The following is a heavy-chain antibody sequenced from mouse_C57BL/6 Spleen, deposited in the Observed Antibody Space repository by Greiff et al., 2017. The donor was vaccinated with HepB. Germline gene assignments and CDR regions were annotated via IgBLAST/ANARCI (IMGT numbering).Heavy chain of an antibody. CDR2: IYPGSGST. CDR3: ARSIIYYGSSHWYFDV. D-gene: IGHD1-1*01. J-gene: IGHJ1*03. Sequence: VQLQQPGAELVKPGASVKMSCKASGYTFTSYWITWVKQRTGQGLEWIGDIYPGSGSTNYNEKFKSKATLTVDTSSSTAYMQLSSLTSEDSAVYYCARSIIYYGSSHWYFDVWGTGTTVTVSS. V-gene: IGHV1-55*01. CDR1: GYTFTSYW.